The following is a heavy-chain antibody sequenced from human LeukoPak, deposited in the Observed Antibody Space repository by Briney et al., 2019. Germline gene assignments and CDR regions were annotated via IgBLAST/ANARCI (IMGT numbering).Heavy chain of an antibody. CDR2: ISTSSSTI. D-gene: IGHD1-26*01. J-gene: IGHJ4*02. CDR1: GFTFSDYY. CDR3: ARVSAMGDFDC. Sequence: GGSLRLSCAASGFTFSDYYMSWIRQAPGKGLEWVSYISTSSSTIYYADSVRGRFTISRDNAKNSLYLQMNSLRVEDTADYFCARVSAMGDFDCWGQGTLVTVSS. V-gene: IGHV3-11*04.